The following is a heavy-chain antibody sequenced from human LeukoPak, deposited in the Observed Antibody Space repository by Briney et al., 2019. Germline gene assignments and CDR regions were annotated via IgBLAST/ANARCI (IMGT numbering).Heavy chain of an antibody. V-gene: IGHV5-51*01. CDR1: GYIFTSYL. J-gene: IGHJ6*02. D-gene: IGHD5-18*01. Sequence: GESLKTSCKGSGYIFTSYLIGLVRQMPGEGLEWMGIIYPGDSDTRYSPSFQGQVTISADKCISTAYLQWSSLKGSDTAMYYCGRERAMVTPHYYYGTDFWGQGTTVTVSS. CDR3: GRERAMVTPHYYYGTDF. CDR2: IYPGDSDT.